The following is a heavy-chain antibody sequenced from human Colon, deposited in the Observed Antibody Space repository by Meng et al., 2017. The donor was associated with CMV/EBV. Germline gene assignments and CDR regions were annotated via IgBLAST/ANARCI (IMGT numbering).Heavy chain of an antibody. V-gene: IGHV1-69*05. CDR3: ARVWGSYLDY. D-gene: IGHD3-16*01. J-gene: IGHJ4*02. CDR2: IIPIFGTA. Sequence: SVKVSCKASGGTFSSYAISWVRQAPGQGLEWMGGIIPIFGTANYAQKFQGRVTITTDESTSTAYMELSRLRSDDTALYYCARVWGSYLDYWGQGTLVTVSS. CDR1: GGTFSSYA.